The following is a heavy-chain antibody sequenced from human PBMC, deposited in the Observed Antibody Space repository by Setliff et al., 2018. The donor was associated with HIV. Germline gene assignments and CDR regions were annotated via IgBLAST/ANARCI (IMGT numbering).Heavy chain of an antibody. J-gene: IGHJ4*02. Sequence: GEFLKISCKGSGYSFTSNWIGWVRQMPGKGLEWMGIIYPGGSDARYSPSFQGQVTISADKSISTAYLQWSSLKASDTAMYYCARAGSGSYYNAPHYWGQGTLVTVSS. CDR1: GYSFTSNW. CDR3: ARAGSGSYYNAPHY. CDR2: IYPGGSDA. V-gene: IGHV5-51*01. D-gene: IGHD3-10*01.